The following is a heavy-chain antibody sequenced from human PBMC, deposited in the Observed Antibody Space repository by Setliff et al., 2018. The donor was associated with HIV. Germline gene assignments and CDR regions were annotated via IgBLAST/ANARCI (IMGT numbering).Heavy chain of an antibody. CDR3: VKDGSVAGRNYFYMDV. D-gene: IGHD6-19*01. V-gene: IGHV3-9*01. CDR1: GFSFNNYA. CDR2: ISWNSDII. J-gene: IGHJ6*03. Sequence: PGGSLRLSCAASGFSFNNYAMSWVRQAPGKGLEWVSGISWNSDIIGYADYAEGRFTISRDNVRNSLYLLMNSLTAEDTASYYCVKDGSVAGRNYFYMDVWGKGTTVTVSS.